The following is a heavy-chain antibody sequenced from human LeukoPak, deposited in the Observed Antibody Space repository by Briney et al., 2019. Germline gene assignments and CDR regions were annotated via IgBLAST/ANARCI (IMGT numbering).Heavy chain of an antibody. Sequence: GGSLRLSCAASGFTFDDYAMHWVRQAPGKGLEWVSGISWNSGSIGYADAVKGRFTISRDNAKNSLYLQMNSLRAEDTALYYCAKEGSSWYYFDYWGQGTLVTVSS. CDR2: ISWNSGSI. CDR3: AKEGSSWYYFDY. J-gene: IGHJ4*02. D-gene: IGHD6-13*01. V-gene: IGHV3-9*01. CDR1: GFTFDDYA.